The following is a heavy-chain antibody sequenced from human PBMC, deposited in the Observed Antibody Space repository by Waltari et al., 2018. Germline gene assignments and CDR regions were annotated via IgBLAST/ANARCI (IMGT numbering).Heavy chain of an antibody. V-gene: IGHV1-46*01. D-gene: IGHD2-8*01. J-gene: IGHJ4*02. CDR1: GYTFTSYY. CDR3: ARDRDCTNGICYTFDY. CDR2: INPSGSST. Sequence: QVHLVQSGAEVRKPGASVKVSCKASGYTFTSYYMHWVRQAPGQGLEWMGIINPSGSSTSYAQKCQGRVTMTRDTSTSTVYMELSSLRSEDTAVYYCARDRDCTNGICYTFDYWGQGTLVTVSS.